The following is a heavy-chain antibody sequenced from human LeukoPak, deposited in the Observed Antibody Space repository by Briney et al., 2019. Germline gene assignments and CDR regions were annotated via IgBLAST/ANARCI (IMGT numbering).Heavy chain of an antibody. CDR3: ARGNVVVPAANNWFDP. CDR2: INHSGST. CDR1: GGAFSGYY. Sequence: ASETLSLTCAVYGGAFSGYYWSWIRQPPGKGLEWIGEINHSGSTNYNPSLKSRVTISVDTSKNQFSLKLSSVTAADTAVYYCARGNVVVPAANNWFDPWGQGTLVTVSS. D-gene: IGHD2-2*01. J-gene: IGHJ5*02. V-gene: IGHV4-34*01.